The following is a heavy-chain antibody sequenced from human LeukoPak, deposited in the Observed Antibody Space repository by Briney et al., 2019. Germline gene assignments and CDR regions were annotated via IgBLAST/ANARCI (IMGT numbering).Heavy chain of an antibody. Sequence: ASVKVSCKASGYTFTSYDINWVRQAPGQGLEWMGGIIPIFGTANYAQKFQGRVTITTDESTSTAYMELSSLRSEDTAVYYCAISRDGDYYFDYWGQGTLVTVSS. D-gene: IGHD3-3*01. CDR2: IIPIFGTA. V-gene: IGHV1-69*05. CDR3: AISRDGDYYFDY. J-gene: IGHJ4*02. CDR1: GYTFTSYD.